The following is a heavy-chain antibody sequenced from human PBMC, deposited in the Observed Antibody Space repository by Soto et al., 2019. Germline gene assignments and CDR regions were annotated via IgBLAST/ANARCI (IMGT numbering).Heavy chain of an antibody. V-gene: IGHV4-34*01. Sequence: SETLSLTCAVYGGSFSGYYWTWIRQPPGTGLEWIGEINHSGSTNYNPSLKSRVTISVDTSKDQFSLKLTSVTAADTAVYYCARDKITGLFDYWGQGTLVTAPQ. CDR2: INHSGST. CDR3: ARDKITGLFDY. D-gene: IGHD2-8*02. CDR1: GGSFSGYY. J-gene: IGHJ4*02.